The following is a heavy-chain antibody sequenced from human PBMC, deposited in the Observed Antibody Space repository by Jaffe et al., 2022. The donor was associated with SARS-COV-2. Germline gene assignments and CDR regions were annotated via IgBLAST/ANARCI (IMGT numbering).Heavy chain of an antibody. CDR1: GFTFRSYV. CDR2: IRASSDET. J-gene: IGHJ4*02. V-gene: IGHV3-23*01. CDR3: AKEAQFTRSRTDY. Sequence: EVQLLESGGGLVQPGGSLRLSCAASGFTFRSYVMTWVRQAPGKGLEWVSAIRASSDETTYADSVKGRFTISRDNSKNTLYLQMNSLRAEDTAVYYCAKEAQFTRSRTDYWGQGTLVTVSS.